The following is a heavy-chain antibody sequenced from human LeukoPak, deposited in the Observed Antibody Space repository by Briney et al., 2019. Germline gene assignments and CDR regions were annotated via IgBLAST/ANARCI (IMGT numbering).Heavy chain of an antibody. CDR1: GYIFSNYG. Sequence: ASVKVSCKASGYIFSNYGITWVRQAPGHGLEWMGWISGHSGNTNYAQKFQGRVTITADESTSTAYMELSSLRSEDTAVYYCAGQQLITRPRYYYYMDVWGKGTTVTVSS. V-gene: IGHV1-18*01. CDR3: AGQQLITRPRYYYYMDV. D-gene: IGHD6-13*01. CDR2: ISGHSGNT. J-gene: IGHJ6*03.